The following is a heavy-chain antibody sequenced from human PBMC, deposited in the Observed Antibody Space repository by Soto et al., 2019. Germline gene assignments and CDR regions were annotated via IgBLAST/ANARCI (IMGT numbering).Heavy chain of an antibody. V-gene: IGHV4-39*01. CDR2: IDYSGST. Sequence: ASETLSLTCTVSGGSISSSSYYWGWVRQPPGKGLEWIGSIDYSGSTYYNPSLKSRVTISVDTSKNQFSLKLSSVTAADTAVYYCRLLGDYFDYWGQGTLVTVSS. CDR3: RLLGDYFDY. J-gene: IGHJ4*02. D-gene: IGHD1-26*01. CDR1: GGSISSSSYY.